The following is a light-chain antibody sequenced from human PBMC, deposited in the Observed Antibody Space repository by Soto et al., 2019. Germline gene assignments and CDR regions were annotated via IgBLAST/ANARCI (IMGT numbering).Light chain of an antibody. J-gene: IGKJ4*01. CDR1: QSINNY. CDR3: LQSYRTPLT. Sequence: IQMTPSQSSLSASVGDRVTITCLASQSINNYLSWYQQKPGKAPNLLIFGASTLQSGVPSRFSGSGSGTDFTLTISSLQPEDFATYYCLQSYRTPLTFGGGTKVDVK. V-gene: IGKV1-39*01. CDR2: GAS.